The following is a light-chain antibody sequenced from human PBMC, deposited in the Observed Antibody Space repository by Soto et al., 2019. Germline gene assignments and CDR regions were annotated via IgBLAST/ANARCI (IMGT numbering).Light chain of an antibody. CDR3: QQYNNWPRT. CDR1: QSVSSN. J-gene: IGKJ3*01. Sequence: EIEMTQSPATLSVSPGERATLSCRASQSVSSNLVWYQQKPGQAPRLLIYGASTRATGIPARFSGSGSGTEFTLTISSLQSEDFAVYYCQQYNNWPRTFGPGTKVDIK. V-gene: IGKV3-15*01. CDR2: GAS.